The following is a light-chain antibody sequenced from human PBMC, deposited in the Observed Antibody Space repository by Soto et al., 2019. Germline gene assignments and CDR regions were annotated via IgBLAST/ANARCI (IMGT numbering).Light chain of an antibody. CDR1: QSVSSSY. CDR2: GAS. CDR3: QQYGDSLAWT. J-gene: IGKJ1*01. V-gene: IGKV3-20*01. Sequence: EIVLTQSPGTLSLSPGERATLSCRASQSVSSSYLAWYQQKPGQAPRLLIYGASSRATGIPDRFSGSGSGTDFTLTISRLEPEDFAVYYGQQYGDSLAWTFGQGTKVEIK.